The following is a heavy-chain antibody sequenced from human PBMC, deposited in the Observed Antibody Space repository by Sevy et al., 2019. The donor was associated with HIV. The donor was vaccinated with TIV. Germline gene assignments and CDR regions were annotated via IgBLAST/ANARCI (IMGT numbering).Heavy chain of an antibody. V-gene: IGHV3-33*08. D-gene: IGHD6-19*01. CDR2: IWYDGSNK. CDR1: GFTFSSYG. Sequence: GGSLRLSCAASGFTFSSYGMHWVRQAPGKGLEWVTVIWYDGSNKYYAESVKGRFTISRDNSKNTLYLQMNSLRAEDTAVYYCAAGYTTGWYPGEFDYWGQGTLVTVSS. J-gene: IGHJ4*02. CDR3: AAGYTTGWYPGEFDY.